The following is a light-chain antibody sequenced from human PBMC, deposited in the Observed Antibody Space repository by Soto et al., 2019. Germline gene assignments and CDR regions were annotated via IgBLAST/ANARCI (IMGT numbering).Light chain of an antibody. Sequence: EIVLTQSPATLSLSPGERATLSCRASQSVSSYLAWYQQKPGQAPRLLIYDTSKRATGIPARFSGSGSGPDFTLTTSSLEPEDFAVYYCQQRTNWPRSFTFGPGTKVDIK. CDR1: QSVSSY. CDR2: DTS. V-gene: IGKV3-11*01. J-gene: IGKJ3*01. CDR3: QQRTNWPRSFT.